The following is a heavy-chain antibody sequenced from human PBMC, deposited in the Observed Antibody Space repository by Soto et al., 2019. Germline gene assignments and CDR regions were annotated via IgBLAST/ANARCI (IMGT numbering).Heavy chain of an antibody. V-gene: IGHV1-18*01. CDR3: AGSVVAAGYYYYYGMDV. Sequence: QVQLVQSGAEVKKPGASVKVSCKASGYTFTSYGISWVRQAPGQGLEGMGWISAYNGNTNYAQKLQGRVTMTTDTSTSTAYMELRSLRSDDTAVYYCAGSVVAAGYYYYYGMDVWGQGTTVTVSS. CDR1: GYTFTSYG. CDR2: ISAYNGNT. D-gene: IGHD2-15*01. J-gene: IGHJ6*02.